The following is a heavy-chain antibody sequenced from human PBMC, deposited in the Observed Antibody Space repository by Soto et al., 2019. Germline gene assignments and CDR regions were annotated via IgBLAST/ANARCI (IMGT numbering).Heavy chain of an antibody. D-gene: IGHD3-9*01. CDR3: AHSRIVYDILTGYYFDY. V-gene: IGHV2-5*02. J-gene: IGHJ4*02. CDR1: GFSLSTSGAG. CDR2: IYWDDAK. Sequence: QITLKESGPTLVKPTQTLTLTCTFSGFSLSTSGAGVGWIRQPPGKVLEWLALIYWDDAKRYSPSLKSNLTNTKETSKNQVILTITNRDPVDTATYYCAHSRIVYDILTGYYFDYWGQGNLVTVSS.